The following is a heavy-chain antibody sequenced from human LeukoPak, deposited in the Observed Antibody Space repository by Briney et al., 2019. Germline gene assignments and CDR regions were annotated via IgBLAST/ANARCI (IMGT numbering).Heavy chain of an antibody. CDR1: GFTFSNYV. J-gene: IGHJ4*02. V-gene: IGHV3-23*01. Sequence: SGGSLRLSCAASGFTFSNYVMSWVRQAPGRGREWFSAISASGSSTYHADSAKGRFTTSRYNSKNTLYLQMNSLRAEDTAIYYCAKVCGANCYYPDYWGQGAQVTVSS. CDR3: AKVCGANCYYPDY. CDR2: ISASGSST. D-gene: IGHD2-21*02.